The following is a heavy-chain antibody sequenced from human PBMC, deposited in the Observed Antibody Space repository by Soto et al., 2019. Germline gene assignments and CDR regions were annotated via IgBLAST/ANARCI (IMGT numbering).Heavy chain of an antibody. J-gene: IGHJ5*02. CDR3: ATVSQWELRQDWFDP. CDR2: FDPEDGET. V-gene: IGHV1-24*01. Sequence: GASVKVSCKVSGYNLTELSMHWVRQAPGKGLEWMGGFDPEDGETIYAQKFQGRVTMTEDTSTDTAYMELSSLRSEDTAVYYCATVSQWELRQDWFDPWGQGTLVTVSS. CDR1: GYNLTELS. D-gene: IGHD1-26*01.